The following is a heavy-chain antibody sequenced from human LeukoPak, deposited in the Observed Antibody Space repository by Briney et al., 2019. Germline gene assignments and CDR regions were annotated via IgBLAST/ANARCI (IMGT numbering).Heavy chain of an antibody. CDR3: ARVSRYSGSYLIWFDP. D-gene: IGHD1-26*01. V-gene: IGHV7-4-1*02. J-gene: IGHJ5*02. CDR2: INTNTGNP. Sequence: AASVKVSCKASGYTFTSYAMNWVRQAPGQGLEWMGWINTNTGNPTYAQGFTGRFVFSLDTSVGTAYLQISSLKAEDTAVYYCARVSRYSGSYLIWFDPWGQGTLVTVSS. CDR1: GYTFTSYA.